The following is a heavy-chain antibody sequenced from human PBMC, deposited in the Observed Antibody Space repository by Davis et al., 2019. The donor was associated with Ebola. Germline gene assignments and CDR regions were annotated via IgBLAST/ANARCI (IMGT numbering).Heavy chain of an antibody. Sequence: GESLKISCAASGFTFSSYAMHWVRQAPGKGLEWVAVISYDGSNKYYADSVKGRFTISRDNSKSTLYLQMDSLSTEDTAVYYCVSGGYPHYYYFYGMDAWGKGTTVTVSS. V-gene: IGHV3-30*04. CDR1: GFTFSSYA. D-gene: IGHD1-1*01. J-gene: IGHJ6*04. CDR2: ISYDGSNK. CDR3: VSGGYPHYYYFYGMDA.